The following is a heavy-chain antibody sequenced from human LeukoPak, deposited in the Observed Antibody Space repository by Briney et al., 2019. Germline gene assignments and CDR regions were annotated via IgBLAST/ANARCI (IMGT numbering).Heavy chain of an antibody. CDR3: TSVYGDYEVYRWFDP. CDR2: IRSRANSYAT. CDR1: GFSFSGSA. Sequence: GRSLRLSCAASGFSFSGSAMHWVRQASGKGLEWVGRIRSRANSYATAYAASVKGRFTMSRDDSKNTAYLQMNSLKTEDTAVYYCTSVYGDYEVYRWFDPWGQGTLVTVSS. D-gene: IGHD4-17*01. V-gene: IGHV3-73*01. J-gene: IGHJ5*02.